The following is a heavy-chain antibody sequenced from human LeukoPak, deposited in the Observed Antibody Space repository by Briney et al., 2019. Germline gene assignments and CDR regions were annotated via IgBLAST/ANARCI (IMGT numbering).Heavy chain of an antibody. V-gene: IGHV1-2*02. J-gene: IGHJ4*02. CDR3: AKRGRALSD. CDR1: GYLFTGFY. Sequence: ASVKVSCKTSGYLFTGFYIHWVRQVPGQGLEWMGWMNPNNGDTKSAPEFQGRVAMTRVTSINTAYMEMTGLTPADTAIYYCAKRGRALSDWGQGTPVTVTS. D-gene: IGHD2-21*01. CDR2: MNPNNGDT.